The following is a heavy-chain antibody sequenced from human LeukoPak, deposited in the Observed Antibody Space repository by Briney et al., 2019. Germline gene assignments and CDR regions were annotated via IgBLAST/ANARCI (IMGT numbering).Heavy chain of an antibody. Sequence: PGGSLRLSCAASGFTFSSFWMNWVRQAPGKGLEWVAHINPDGRDTYYVDSVKGRFTISRDNAQNSMYLQMNSPRVEDTAVYYCTSWGDTTAEYFQRWGQGTLVTVSS. V-gene: IGHV3-7*01. CDR3: TSWGDTTAEYFQR. CDR2: INPDGRDT. D-gene: IGHD2-21*02. CDR1: GFTFSSFW. J-gene: IGHJ1*01.